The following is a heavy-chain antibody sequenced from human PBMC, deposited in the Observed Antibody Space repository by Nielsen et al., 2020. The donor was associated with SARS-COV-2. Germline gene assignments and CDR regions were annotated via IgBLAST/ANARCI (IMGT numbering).Heavy chain of an antibody. CDR2: ISSNGGST. CDR3: VKPYSSSYLVYYYYGMDV. CDR1: GFTFSSYA. V-gene: IGHV3-64D*06. Sequence: GGSLRLSCSASGFTFSSYAMHWVRQAPGKGLEYVSAISSNGGSTYYADSVKGRFTISRDNSKNTLYLQMSSLRAEDTAVYYCVKPYSSSYLVYYYYGMDVWGQGTTVTVSS. D-gene: IGHD6-6*01. J-gene: IGHJ6*02.